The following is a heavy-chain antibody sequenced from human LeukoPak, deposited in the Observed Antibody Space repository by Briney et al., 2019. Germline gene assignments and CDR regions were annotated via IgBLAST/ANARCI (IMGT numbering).Heavy chain of an antibody. D-gene: IGHD1-26*01. J-gene: IGHJ4*02. V-gene: IGHV4-34*01. CDR2: INHSGST. CDR1: GGSFSGYY. CDR3: ARLPIKLGATPNFDY. Sequence: SETLSLTCAVYGGSFSGYYWSWIRQPPVKGLEWIGEINHSGSTNYNPSLKSRVTISVDTSKNQFSLKLSSVTAADTAVYYCARLPIKLGATPNFDYWGQGTLVTVSS.